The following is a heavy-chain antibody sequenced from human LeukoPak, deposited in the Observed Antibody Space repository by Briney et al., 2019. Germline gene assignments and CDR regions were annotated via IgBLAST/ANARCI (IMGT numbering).Heavy chain of an antibody. CDR2: IRGAGYSDAP. D-gene: IGHD2-2*01. CDR1: GFSFSGSA. Sequence: GGSLKLSCAASGFSFSGSAIHWVRQAPGKGLEWVGRIRGAGYSDAPAYVASVRGRFTISRDDSKSTAYLQVNSLKAEDTAVYYCTVPASGGNWFDPWGPGTLVTVSS. J-gene: IGHJ5*02. V-gene: IGHV3-73*01. CDR3: TVPASGGNWFDP.